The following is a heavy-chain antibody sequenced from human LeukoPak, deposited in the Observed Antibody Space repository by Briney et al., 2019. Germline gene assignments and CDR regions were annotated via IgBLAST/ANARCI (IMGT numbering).Heavy chain of an antibody. J-gene: IGHJ6*02. Sequence: ASVKVSCKVSGYTLTELSMHWVRQAPGKGLGWMGGFDPEDGETIYAQKFQGRVTMTEDTSTDTAYMELSSLRSEDTAVYYCSVAGLESGMDVWGQGTTVTVSS. CDR1: GYTLTELS. CDR3: SVAGLESGMDV. D-gene: IGHD6-19*01. CDR2: FDPEDGET. V-gene: IGHV1-24*01.